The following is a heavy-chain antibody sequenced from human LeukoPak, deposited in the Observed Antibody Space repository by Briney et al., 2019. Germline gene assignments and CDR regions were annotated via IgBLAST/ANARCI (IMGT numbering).Heavy chain of an antibody. V-gene: IGHV4-59*08. CDR2: IYYSGST. D-gene: IGHD2-15*01. CDR3: ARTAATPYYYYGMDV. Sequence: PSETLSLTCTVSGGSISSYYWSWIRQPPGKGLEWIGYIYYSGSTNYNPSLKSRVTISVDTSKNQFSLKLSSVTAADTAVYYCARTAATPYYYYGMDVWGQGTTVTVSS. J-gene: IGHJ6*02. CDR1: GGSISSYY.